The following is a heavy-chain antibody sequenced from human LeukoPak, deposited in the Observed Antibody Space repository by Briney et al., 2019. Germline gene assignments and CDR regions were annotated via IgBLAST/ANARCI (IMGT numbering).Heavy chain of an antibody. D-gene: IGHD3-10*01. CDR1: GFTFSTYW. V-gene: IGHV3-7*05. CDR2: TKYDGSDK. J-gene: IGHJ5*02. Sequence: GGSLRLSCAASGFTFSTYWMSWVRQAPGKGLEWVANTKYDGSDKKYVDSVKGRFTISRDNAKRSLYLQMNSLRAEDTAVYYCARVHYGSGSLSSWFDPWGRGTRVTVSS. CDR3: ARVHYGSGSLSSWFDP.